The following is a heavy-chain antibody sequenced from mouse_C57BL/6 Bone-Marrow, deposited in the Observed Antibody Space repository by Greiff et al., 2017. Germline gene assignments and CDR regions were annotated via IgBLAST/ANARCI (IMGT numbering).Heavy chain of an antibody. V-gene: IGHV1-62-2*01. Sequence: QVQLQQSGAELVKPGASVKLSCKASGYTFTEYTIHWVKQRSGQGLEWIGWFYPGSGSIKYNEKFKDKATLTADKSSSTVYMELSRLTSEDSAVYFCARHEEVGYYGSRDWYFDVWGTGTTVTVSS. CDR2: FYPGSGSI. D-gene: IGHD1-1*01. CDR3: ARHEEVGYYGSRDWYFDV. CDR1: GYTFTEYT. J-gene: IGHJ1*03.